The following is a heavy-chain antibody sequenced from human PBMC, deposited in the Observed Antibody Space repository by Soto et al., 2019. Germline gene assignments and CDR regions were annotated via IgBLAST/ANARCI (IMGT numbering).Heavy chain of an antibody. V-gene: IGHV1-3*01. CDR1: GYTFTSYA. D-gene: IGHD4-17*01. Sequence: QVQLVQSGAEVKKPGASVKVSCKASGYTFTSYAMHWVRQAPGQRLEWMGWINAGNGNTKYSQKFQGRVTITRDTSASTAYMELSSLRSEDTAVYYCARDRDYGDYLFGMDVWGQGTTVTVSS. CDR3: ARDRDYGDYLFGMDV. CDR2: INAGNGNT. J-gene: IGHJ6*02.